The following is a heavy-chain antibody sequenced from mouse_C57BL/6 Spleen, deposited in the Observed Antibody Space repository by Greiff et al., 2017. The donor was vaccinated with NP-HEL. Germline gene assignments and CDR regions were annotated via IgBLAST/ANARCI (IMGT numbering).Heavy chain of an antibody. CDR3: ALFITTVGFDY. V-gene: IGHV1-52*01. CDR2: IDPSDSET. Sequence: VQLQQPGAELVRPGSSVKLSCKASGYTFTSYWMHWVKQRPIQGLEWIGNIDPSDSETHYNQKFKDKATLTVDKSSSTAYMQLSSLTSEDSAVYYCALFITTVGFDYWGQGTTLTVSS. J-gene: IGHJ2*01. CDR1: GYTFTSYW. D-gene: IGHD1-1*01.